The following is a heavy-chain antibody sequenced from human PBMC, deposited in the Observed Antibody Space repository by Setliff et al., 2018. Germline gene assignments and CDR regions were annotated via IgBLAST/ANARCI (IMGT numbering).Heavy chain of an antibody. CDR2: IYTSGST. Sequence: SETLSLTCTVSGGSISSGDYYWSWIRQPPGKGLEWIGRIYTSGSTNYNPSLTSRVTMSVDTSKNQFSLKLSSVTAADTAVYYCARKGISALSGAFDMWGQGTMVTVSS. D-gene: IGHD1-26*01. J-gene: IGHJ3*02. CDR3: ARKGISALSGAFDM. V-gene: IGHV4-61*02. CDR1: GGSISSGDYY.